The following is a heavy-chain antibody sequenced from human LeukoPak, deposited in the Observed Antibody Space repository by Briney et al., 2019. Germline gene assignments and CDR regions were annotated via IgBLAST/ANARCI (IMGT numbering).Heavy chain of an antibody. CDR2: INHSGST. Sequence: PSETLSLTCAVSGGSISSSNWWSWVRQPPGKGLEWIGEINHSGSTNYNPSLKSRVTISVDTSKNQFSLKLSSVTAADTAVYYCASSHPYWGQGTLVTVSS. V-gene: IGHV4-4*02. CDR3: ASSHPY. J-gene: IGHJ4*02. CDR1: GGSISSSNW.